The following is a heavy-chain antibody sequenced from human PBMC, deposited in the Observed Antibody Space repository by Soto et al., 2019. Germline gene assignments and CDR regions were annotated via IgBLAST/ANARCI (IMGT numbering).Heavy chain of an antibody. J-gene: IGHJ4*02. V-gene: IGHV1-69*13. CDR3: ARDRRWGDSYFDY. Sequence: ASVKVSCKASGGTFSSYAISWVRQAPGQGLEWMGGIIPIFGTANYAQKFQGRVTITADESTSTAYMELSSLRSEDTAVYYCARDRRWGDSYFDYWGQGTLVTVSS. CDR1: GGTFSSYA. D-gene: IGHD2-21*02. CDR2: IIPIFGTA.